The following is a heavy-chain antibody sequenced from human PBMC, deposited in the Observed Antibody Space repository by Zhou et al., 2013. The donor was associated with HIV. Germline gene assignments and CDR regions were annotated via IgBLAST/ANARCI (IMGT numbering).Heavy chain of an antibody. Sequence: QVQLQESGPGLVKPSQTLSLTCTVPGGHINSANYYWTWIRQPAGRKLEWIGHVHSSGITNYNASLASRVTISGDTSKRSFSLTLNSVTAADTAMYYCARGLGNSDFPPFESWGQGTPGHRLL. CDR2: VHSSGIT. CDR1: GGHINSANYY. V-gene: IGHV4-61*09. J-gene: IGHJ1*01. D-gene: IGHD5-12*01. CDR3: ARGLGNSDFPPFES.